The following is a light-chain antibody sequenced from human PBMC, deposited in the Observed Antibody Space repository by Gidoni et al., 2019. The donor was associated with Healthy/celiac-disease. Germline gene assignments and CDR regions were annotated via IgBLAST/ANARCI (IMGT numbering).Light chain of an antibody. CDR1: QSLSSY. V-gene: IGKV1-39*01. CDR3: QQSYSTPRYT. Sequence: DIQMTQSPSSLSASVGDRVTITCRASQSLSSYLNWYQQKPGKAPKLLSYAASSLQSGVPSRFSGSGSGTDFTLTISSLQPEDFATYYCQQSYSTPRYTFGQGTKLEIK. J-gene: IGKJ2*01. CDR2: AAS.